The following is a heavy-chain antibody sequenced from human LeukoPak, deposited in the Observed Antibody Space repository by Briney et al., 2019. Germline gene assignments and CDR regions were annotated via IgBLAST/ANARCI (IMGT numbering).Heavy chain of an antibody. CDR3: AVSGMGFGEFRGLDY. D-gene: IGHD3-10*01. V-gene: IGHV3-53*01. J-gene: IGHJ4*02. Sequence: GRCVSPSCATSAFNVSNNYMNWVRHAPGGGLGWVSVIFSSGPTYYAECVKGGLTISRETSKTALNRQRTSLGPEETAVYYCAVSGMGFGEFRGLDYWGQGTLVTVSS. CDR2: IFSSGPT. CDR1: AFNVSNNY.